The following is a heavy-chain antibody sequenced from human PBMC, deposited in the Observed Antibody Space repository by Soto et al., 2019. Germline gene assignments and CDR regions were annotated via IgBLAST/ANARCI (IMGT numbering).Heavy chain of an antibody. CDR2: IIPIFGTA. J-gene: IGHJ6*01. Sequence: SVKVSCKASGGTFSSYAISWVRQAPGQGLEWMGGIIPIFGTANYAQKFQGRVTITADESTSTAYMELSSLRSEDTAVYYCATGIVLGSGHDESDYYGTGVWGQG. V-gene: IGHV1-69*13. D-gene: IGHD1-1*01. CDR1: GGTFSSYA. CDR3: ATGIVLGSGHDESDYYGTGV.